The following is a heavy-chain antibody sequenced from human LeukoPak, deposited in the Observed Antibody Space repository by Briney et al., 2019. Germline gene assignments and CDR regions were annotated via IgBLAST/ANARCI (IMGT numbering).Heavy chain of an antibody. D-gene: IGHD2-2*01. Sequence: ASVKVSCKASGYTFTSYYMHWVRQAPGQGLEWMGIINPSGGSTSYAQKFQGRVTMTRDTSTTTAYMELRSLRYDDTAVYYCARDLSKLDYWGQGTLVSVSS. CDR2: INPSGGST. V-gene: IGHV1-46*01. CDR3: ARDLSKLDY. J-gene: IGHJ4*02. CDR1: GYTFTSYY.